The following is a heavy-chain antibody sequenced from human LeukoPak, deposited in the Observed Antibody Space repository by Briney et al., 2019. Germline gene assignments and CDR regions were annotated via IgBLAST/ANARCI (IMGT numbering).Heavy chain of an antibody. CDR1: GFTFSSYW. Sequence: GGSLRLSCAASGFTFSSYWMSWVRQAPGEGLEWVANIKQDGSEKYYVDSVKGRFTISRDNAKNSLYLQMNSLRAEDTAVYYCARVKGVPAAHHFDYWGQGTLVTVSS. J-gene: IGHJ4*02. CDR3: ARVKGVPAAHHFDY. D-gene: IGHD2-2*01. CDR2: IKQDGSEK. V-gene: IGHV3-7*01.